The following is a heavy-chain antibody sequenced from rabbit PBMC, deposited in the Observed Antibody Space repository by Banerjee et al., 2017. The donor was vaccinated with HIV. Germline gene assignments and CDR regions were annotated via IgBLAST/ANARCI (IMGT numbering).Heavy chain of an antibody. CDR3: AKDYGGATGFVFDL. CDR1: GIDFSPFA. CDR2: IDTGKGST. D-gene: IGHD2-1*01. Sequence: QEQLEESGGGLVQPGGSLKLSCKASGIDFSPFAISWVRQAPGKGLEWIAYIDTGKGSTDYASWAKGRFTISKTSSTTVTLQMTSLTAADTATYFCAKDYGGATGFVFDLWGPGTLVTV. J-gene: IGHJ4*01. V-gene: IGHV1S45*01.